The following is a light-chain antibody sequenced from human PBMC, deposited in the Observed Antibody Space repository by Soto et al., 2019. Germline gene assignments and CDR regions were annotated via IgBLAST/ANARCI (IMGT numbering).Light chain of an antibody. V-gene: IGLV1-40*01. CDR2: GNV. CDR1: SSNIGASYD. Sequence: QSVLTQPPSVSGAPGQRVTISCTGSSSNIGASYDVQWYQQLPGTAPKLLIYGNVNRPSGVPDRFSGSKSGTSASLAITGLQAEDEADYYCQSYDSSLSGGVFGTGTKVTVL. J-gene: IGLJ1*01. CDR3: QSYDSSLSGGV.